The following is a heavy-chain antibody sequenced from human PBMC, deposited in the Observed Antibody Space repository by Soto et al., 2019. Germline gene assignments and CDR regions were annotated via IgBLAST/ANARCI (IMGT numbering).Heavy chain of an antibody. CDR2: IYYSGST. J-gene: IGHJ6*02. CDR3: ARTVCSSASCYGYYYYGLDV. V-gene: IGHV4-31*03. D-gene: IGHD2-2*01. CDR1: GGSISSTNNY. Sequence: NPSETLSLTCTVSGGSISSTNNYWSWIRQHPGKGLEWIGYIYYSGSTYYNPSLKSRPAISVDTSKNQFSLKLSSVTAADTAVYYCARTVCSSASCYGYYYYGLDVWGQGTTVTVSS.